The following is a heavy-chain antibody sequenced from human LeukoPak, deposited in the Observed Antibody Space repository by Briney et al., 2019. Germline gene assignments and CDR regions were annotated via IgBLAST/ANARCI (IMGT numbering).Heavy chain of an antibody. CDR3: ARDSRMNYYAS. CDR2: IKQDGSAK. Sequence: GGSLRLSCAASGFTFSSYWMSWVRQAPGKGLEWVANIKQDGSAKNYVDSVKGRFTISRDNAVNSLYLQMSSLRAEDTAMYYCARDSRMNYYASWGRGTLVTVSS. J-gene: IGHJ5*02. D-gene: IGHD3-3*01. CDR1: GFTFSSYW. V-gene: IGHV3-7*01.